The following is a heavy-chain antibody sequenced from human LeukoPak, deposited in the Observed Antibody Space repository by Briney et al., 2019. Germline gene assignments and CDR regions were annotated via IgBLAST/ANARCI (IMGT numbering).Heavy chain of an antibody. D-gene: IGHD6-13*01. Sequence: GRSLRLSCAASGFTFSSNAMHWVRQAPGKGLEWVAVISYDGGNEYYADSVKGRFTISRDNSKNTLYLQMNSLRAEDTAVYYCAKDLPFKGIAAAEGLDYWGQGTLVTVSS. CDR1: GFTFSSNA. CDR3: AKDLPFKGIAAAEGLDY. J-gene: IGHJ4*02. CDR2: ISYDGGNE. V-gene: IGHV3-30*18.